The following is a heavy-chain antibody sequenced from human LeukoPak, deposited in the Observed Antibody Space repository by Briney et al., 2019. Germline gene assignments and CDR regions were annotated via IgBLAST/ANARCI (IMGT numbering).Heavy chain of an antibody. D-gene: IGHD3-10*01. CDR1: GYTFTSYD. J-gene: IGHJ5*02. Sequence: GASVKVSCKASGYTFTSYDINWVRQATGQGLEWMGWMNPNSGNTGYAQKFQGRVTMTRNTSISTAYMELSSLRSEDTAVYYCARRPITGGGLLWFGESTPNGNWFDPWGQGTLVTVSS. V-gene: IGHV1-8*01. CDR3: ARRPITGGGLLWFGESTPNGNWFDP. CDR2: MNPNSGNT.